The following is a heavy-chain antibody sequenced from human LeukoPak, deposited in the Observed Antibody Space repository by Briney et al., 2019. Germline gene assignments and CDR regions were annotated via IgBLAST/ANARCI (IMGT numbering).Heavy chain of an antibody. D-gene: IGHD6-13*01. CDR3: AKDAYSSSNLDY. CDR2: ISGSGGST. Sequence: QTGGSLRLSCAASGFTFSTYAMSWVRQAPGKGLEWVSAISGSGGSTYYADSVKGRFTVSRDNSKNTLYLQMNSLRAEDTAIYYCAKDAYSSSNLDYWGQGTLVTVSS. J-gene: IGHJ4*02. V-gene: IGHV3-23*01. CDR1: GFTFSTYA.